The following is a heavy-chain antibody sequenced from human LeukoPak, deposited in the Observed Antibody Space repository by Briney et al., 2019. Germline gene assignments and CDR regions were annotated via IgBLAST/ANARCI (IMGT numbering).Heavy chain of an antibody. CDR3: AKDAIPMNSVRDYFDS. Sequence: PGGSLRLSCTASGFTFRNFAMTWVRQAPGKGLEWVSSIGGLGDDTYYADSVKGRFTISRDNSKSTLFLQMNSLRVEDTAVYHCAKDAIPMNSVRDYFDSWGQGSLVTVSS. D-gene: IGHD1-7*01. V-gene: IGHV3-23*01. CDR2: IGGLGDDT. J-gene: IGHJ4*02. CDR1: GFTFRNFA.